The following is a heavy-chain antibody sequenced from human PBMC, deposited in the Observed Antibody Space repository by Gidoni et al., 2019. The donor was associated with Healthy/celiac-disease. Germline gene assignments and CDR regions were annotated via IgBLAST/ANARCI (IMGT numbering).Heavy chain of an antibody. D-gene: IGHD1-26*01. J-gene: IGHJ3*02. CDR1: GLPFSDYY. V-gene: IGHV3-11*01. Sequence: QVQLVESGGGLVKPGGSLRLSCAASGLPFSDYYMSWIRQAPGKGLGWVSYISSSGSTIYYADSVKGRFTISRDNAKNSLYLQMNSLRAEDTAVYYCARVRDPWEQDAFDIWGQGTMVTVSS. CDR3: ARVRDPWEQDAFDI. CDR2: ISSSGSTI.